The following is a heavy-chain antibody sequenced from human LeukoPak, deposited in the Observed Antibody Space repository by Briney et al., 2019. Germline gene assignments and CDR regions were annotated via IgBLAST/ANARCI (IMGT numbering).Heavy chain of an antibody. D-gene: IGHD3-10*01. Sequence: GSSVKVSCKASGGTFSSYAISWVRQAPGQGLEWMGGIIPIFGTANYAQKFQGRVTITTDESTNTAYMELSSLRSEDTAVYYCARAPTTWFGELQPDYWGQGTLVTVSS. V-gene: IGHV1-69*05. CDR3: ARAPTTWFGELQPDY. CDR1: GGTFSSYA. J-gene: IGHJ4*02. CDR2: IIPIFGTA.